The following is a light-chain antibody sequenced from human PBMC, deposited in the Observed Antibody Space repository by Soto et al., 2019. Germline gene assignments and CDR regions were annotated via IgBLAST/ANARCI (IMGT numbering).Light chain of an antibody. CDR1: QSLGNNY. V-gene: IGKV3-11*01. Sequence: EIGLTQPPGTVSLYKGGRATLSCRASQSLGNNYLAGYQQKPGQAPRLLIYDASNRATGIPARFSGSGSGTDFTLTISSLEPEDFAVCDCQQRSNWPRTFGGGTKVDMK. J-gene: IGKJ4*01. CDR3: QQRSNWPRT. CDR2: DAS.